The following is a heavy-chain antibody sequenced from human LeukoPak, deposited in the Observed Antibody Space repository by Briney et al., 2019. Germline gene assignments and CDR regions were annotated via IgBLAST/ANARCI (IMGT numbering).Heavy chain of an antibody. CDR3: ARSYYYDSSGYGHWYFDL. V-gene: IGHV4-30-2*01. CDR1: GGSISSGGYS. J-gene: IGHJ2*01. D-gene: IGHD3-22*01. CDR2: IYHSGST. Sequence: PSETLSLTCAVSGGSISSGGYSWSWIRQPPGKGLEWIGYIYHSGSTYYNPSLKSRVTISVDRSKNQFSLKLSSVTAADTAVYYCARSYYYDSSGYGHWYFDLWGRGTLVTVSS.